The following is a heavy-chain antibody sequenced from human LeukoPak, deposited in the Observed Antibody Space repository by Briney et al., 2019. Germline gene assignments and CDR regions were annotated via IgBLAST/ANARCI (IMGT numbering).Heavy chain of an antibody. V-gene: IGHV3-49*04. Sequence: PGESLRLSCAASGFIFGDYAMSWVRQAPGKGLEWVGFIRSKAYGGTTEYAASVKGRFTISRDDSKSIAYLQMNSLKTEDTAVYYCARFYDSSGYYHVPVDYWAREPWSPSPQ. CDR3: ARFYDSSGYYHVPVDY. CDR2: IRSKAYGGTT. CDR1: GFIFGDYA. D-gene: IGHD3-22*01. J-gene: IGHJ4*02.